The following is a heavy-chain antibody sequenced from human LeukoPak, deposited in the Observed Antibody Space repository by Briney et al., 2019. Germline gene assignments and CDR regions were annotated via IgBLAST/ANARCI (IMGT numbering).Heavy chain of an antibody. V-gene: IGHV3-21*01. CDR1: GFTFSSYS. CDR3: AREGYGGNSGGFDY. J-gene: IGHJ4*02. Sequence: GGSLRLSCAASGFTFSSYSMNWVRQAPGKGLEWVSSISSSSSYIYYADSVKGRFTISRDNAKNSLYLQMNSLRAEDTAVYYCAREGYGGNSGGFDYWGQGTLVTVSS. CDR2: ISSSSSYI. D-gene: IGHD4-23*01.